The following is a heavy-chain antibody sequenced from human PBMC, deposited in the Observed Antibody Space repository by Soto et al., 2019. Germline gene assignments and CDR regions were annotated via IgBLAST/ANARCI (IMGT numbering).Heavy chain of an antibody. J-gene: IGHJ6*02. CDR2: INHSGST. D-gene: IGHD3-10*01. V-gene: IGHV4-34*01. CDR3: ARSHSGPQTYHYSAMDV. Sequence: SETLSLTCAAYGGSFSGYYWSWIRQPPGKGLEWIGEINHSGSTNYNPSLKSRVTISVDTSKNQFSLKLSSVTAADTGLYYCARSHSGPQTYHYSAMDVWGRGTTVTVSS. CDR1: GGSFSGYY.